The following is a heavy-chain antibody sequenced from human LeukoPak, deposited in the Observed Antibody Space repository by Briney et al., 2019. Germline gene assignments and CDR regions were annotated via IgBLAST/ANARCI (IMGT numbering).Heavy chain of an antibody. V-gene: IGHV3-7*01. CDR2: IKQDGSEK. Sequence: PGGSLRLSCAASGFTFSSYWMSWVRQAPGKGLESVANIKQDGSEKYYVDSVKGRFTISRDNAKNSLYLQMNSLRAEDTAVYYCARWRYCSSTSCLYYFDYWGQRTRVTVSS. J-gene: IGHJ4*02. CDR1: GFTFSSYW. CDR3: ARWRYCSSTSCLYYFDY. D-gene: IGHD2-2*01.